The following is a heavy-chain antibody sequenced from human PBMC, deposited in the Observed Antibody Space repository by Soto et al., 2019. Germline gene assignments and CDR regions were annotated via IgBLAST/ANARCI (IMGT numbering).Heavy chain of an antibody. CDR2: ISGNGYTT. V-gene: IGHV3-23*01. Sequence: VHVLESGGDLVQPGGSLRLTCAVSGFTFTTSSINWVRQAPGKGLEWVSSISGNGYTTYCADSVTGRFTISTDNSKSTVFLQMNSLRVEDTALYYCAKGVEHSTADAFETWGQGTMVTVSS. CDR3: AKGVEHSTADAFET. CDR1: GFTFTTSS. J-gene: IGHJ3*02. D-gene: IGHD5-18*01.